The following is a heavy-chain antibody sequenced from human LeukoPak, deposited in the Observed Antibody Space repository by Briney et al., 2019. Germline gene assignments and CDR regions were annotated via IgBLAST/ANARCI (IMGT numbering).Heavy chain of an antibody. Sequence: GGSLRLSCAASGFTVSSNYMSWMRQAPGKGLQWVANIKHDGSEQYYVDSVKGRFTISRDNAKNSLFLQMNSLGVEDTAVYYCKSGGAAPGSFDYWGHGALVTVSS. CDR3: KSGGAAPGSFDY. D-gene: IGHD1-26*01. V-gene: IGHV3-7*01. CDR1: GFTVSSNY. CDR2: IKHDGSEQ. J-gene: IGHJ4*01.